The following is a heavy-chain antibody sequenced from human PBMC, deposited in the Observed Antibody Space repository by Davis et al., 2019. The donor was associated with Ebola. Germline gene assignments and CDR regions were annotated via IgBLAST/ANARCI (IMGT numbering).Heavy chain of an antibody. D-gene: IGHD3-9*01. J-gene: IGHJ4*02. V-gene: IGHV1-18*04. CDR1: AYTFTNYG. Sequence: ASVKVSCKASAYTFTNYGISWVRQAPGQGLEWMGWINPHNGNTNYSQNVQGRVTMTTDTSTNTAYMEVGSLRSEDTAVYYCALLGYDILTGYRYFDYWGQGTLVTVSS. CDR2: INPHNGNT. CDR3: ALLGYDILTGYRYFDY.